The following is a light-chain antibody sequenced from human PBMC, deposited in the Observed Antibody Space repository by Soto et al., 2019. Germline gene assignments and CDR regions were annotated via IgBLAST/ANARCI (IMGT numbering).Light chain of an antibody. CDR1: QSVPNSR. CDR2: DTS. Sequence: EIVLTQSPDTPSLSSGERATLSCRASQSVPNSRLAWYQQKPGQAPSVVISDTSIRATGIPDRFSGSGSGTDFSLIIGRLEPEDFAVYICQQYGASPWTFGQGTKVDIK. J-gene: IGKJ1*01. V-gene: IGKV3-20*01. CDR3: QQYGASPWT.